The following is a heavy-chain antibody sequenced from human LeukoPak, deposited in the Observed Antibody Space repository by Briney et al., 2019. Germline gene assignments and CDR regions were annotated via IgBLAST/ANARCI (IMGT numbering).Heavy chain of an antibody. CDR1: GYTFRSYS. CDR2: ISPSNGNT. CDR3: ARDSGWELEQFYFDY. J-gene: IGHJ4*02. V-gene: IGHV1-18*01. Sequence: ASVKVSCKASGYTFRSYSISWVRQAPGQGPEWMGWISPSNGNTNYAQKLQDRVTMTTDTSTRTVYMELRSLRSDDTAVYYCARDSGWELEQFYFDYWGQGTLVTVSS. D-gene: IGHD1/OR15-1a*01.